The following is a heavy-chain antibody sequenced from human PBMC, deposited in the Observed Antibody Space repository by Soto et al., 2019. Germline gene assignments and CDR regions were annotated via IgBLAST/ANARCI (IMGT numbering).Heavy chain of an antibody. J-gene: IGHJ4*02. V-gene: IGHV3-21*06. CDR1: GCTFTRYS. Sequence: LRLSCAASGCTFTRYSMNWVRQAPGKGLEWVSSISSTTNYIYYGDSMKGRFTISRDNAKNSLYLEMKSLRAEDTAVYYCARESEDLTSNFAYWGQGTLVTISS. CDR3: ARESEDLTSNFAY. CDR2: ISSTTNYI.